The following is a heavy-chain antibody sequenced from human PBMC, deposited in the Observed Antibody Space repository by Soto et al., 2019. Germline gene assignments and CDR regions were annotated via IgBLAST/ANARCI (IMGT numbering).Heavy chain of an antibody. D-gene: IGHD5-18*01. CDR1: GFTLSNYG. V-gene: IGHV3-74*01. J-gene: IGHJ4*02. CDR3: ARITAPPF. CDR2: ISSDGGST. Sequence: PGGSQILSCAVSGFTLSNYGRHWFRQVPGKGLVWVSRISSDGGSTAYADSVKGRFTISRDNSKNTVYLQMNSLGAEDTAVYYCARITAPPFWGLGTLVTVS.